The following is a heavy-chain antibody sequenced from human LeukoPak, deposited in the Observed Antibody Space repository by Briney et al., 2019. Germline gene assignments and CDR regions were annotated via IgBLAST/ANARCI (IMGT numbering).Heavy chain of an antibody. CDR3: ARAPGEWLYAYYYMDV. D-gene: IGHD3-3*01. V-gene: IGHV1-18*01. J-gene: IGHJ6*03. CDR1: GYTFTSYG. CDR2: ISAYNGNT. Sequence: GASVKVSCKASGYTFTSYGISWVRQAPGQGLEWMGWISAYNGNTNYAQKLQGRVTMTTDTSTSTAYMELRSLRSDDTAVYYCARAPGEWLYAYYYMDVWGKGTTVTVSS.